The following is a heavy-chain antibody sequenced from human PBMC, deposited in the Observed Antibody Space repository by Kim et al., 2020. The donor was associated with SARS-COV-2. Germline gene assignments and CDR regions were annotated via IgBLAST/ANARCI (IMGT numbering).Heavy chain of an antibody. Sequence: GGSLRLSCAASGFTFSNYAMSWVRQAPGKGLEWVASVSGSCTSTYYADSVKGRFTISRDNSKNTLYLQMNTLRAEDTALYYCSKLGLSGAVPPYDYWGQGTLVTVSS. D-gene: IGHD6-19*01. CDR1: GFTFSNYA. V-gene: IGHV3-23*01. CDR3: SKLGLSGAVPPYDY. J-gene: IGHJ4*02. CDR2: VSGSCTST.